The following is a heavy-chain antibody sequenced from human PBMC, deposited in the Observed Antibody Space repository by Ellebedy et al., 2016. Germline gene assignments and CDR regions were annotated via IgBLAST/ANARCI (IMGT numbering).Heavy chain of an antibody. CDR1: GFTVSSNY. J-gene: IGHJ3*02. CDR2: IYYSGST. CDR3: ARGRDDILTGYYPSDAFDI. V-gene: IGHV4-31*02. D-gene: IGHD3-9*01. Sequence: LRLSCAASGFTVSSNYMSWVRQHPGKGLEWIGYIYYSGSTYYNPSLKSRVTISVDTSKNQFSLKLSSVTPEDTAVYYCARGRDDILTGYYPSDAFDIWGQGTMVTVSS.